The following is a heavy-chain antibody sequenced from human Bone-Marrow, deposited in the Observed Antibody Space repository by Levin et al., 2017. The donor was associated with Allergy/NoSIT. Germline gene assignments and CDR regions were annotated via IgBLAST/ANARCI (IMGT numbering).Heavy chain of an antibody. V-gene: IGHV1-69*13. J-gene: IGHJ6*02. CDR2: IMPIYGTS. CDR1: GGTFGSSS. CDR3: AATTGTTRGRGGHYYYGLDA. D-gene: IGHD1-1*01. Sequence: SVKVSCKASGGTFGSSSISWVRQAPGQGLEWMGGIMPIYGTSKYAQKFQVRISITADESTGIAYMELSGLTSDDTALYYCAATTGTTRGRGGHYYYGLDAWGQGTTVTVSS.